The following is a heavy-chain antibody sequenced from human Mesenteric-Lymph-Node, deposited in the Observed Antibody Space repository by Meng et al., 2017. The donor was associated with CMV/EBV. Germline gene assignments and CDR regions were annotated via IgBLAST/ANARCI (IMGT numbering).Heavy chain of an antibody. CDR3: AKSRSSTPGIVDD. V-gene: IGHV4-61*08. CDR2: IYGTGIT. Sequence: GPRLVKPSETLSLPCIVSGVSVTSGAFHWSWIRQSPGKGLEWIGYIYGTGITIYNPSLKSRVTILLETSKNQFSLKLNSVTTADTAVYYCAKSRSSTPGIVDDWGQGTLVTVSS. CDR1: GVSVTSGAFH. D-gene: IGHD2/OR15-2a*01. J-gene: IGHJ4*02.